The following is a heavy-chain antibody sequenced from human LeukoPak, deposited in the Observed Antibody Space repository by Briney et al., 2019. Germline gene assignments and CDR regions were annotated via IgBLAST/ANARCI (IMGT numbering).Heavy chain of an antibody. Sequence: GGSLRLSCAASGFTFSSNAMSWIRQAPGKGLEWVSAISGSGDSTFYADSVKGRFTISRDNSKNTLYLQMNSLRAEDTAVYYCARSGSSADLDYWGQGTLVTVSS. CDR1: GFTFSSNA. J-gene: IGHJ4*02. D-gene: IGHD1-26*01. CDR2: ISGSGDST. V-gene: IGHV3-23*01. CDR3: ARSGSSADLDY.